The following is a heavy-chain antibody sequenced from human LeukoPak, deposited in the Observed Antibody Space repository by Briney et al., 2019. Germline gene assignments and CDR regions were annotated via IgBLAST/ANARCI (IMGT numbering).Heavy chain of an antibody. V-gene: IGHV3-48*01. CDR3: ARGLHAAITIFGVVIIPEGDAFDI. CDR2: IGPSGSNM. J-gene: IGHJ3*02. D-gene: IGHD3-3*01. CDR1: GFTFGIYA. Sequence: GGSLRLSCAASGFTFGIYAINWVRQAPGKGLEWIAYIGPSGSNMYYADSVKGRFTISRDNAKDSLFLQMNSLRAEDTAVYYCARGLHAAITIFGVVIIPEGDAFDIWGQGTMVTVSS.